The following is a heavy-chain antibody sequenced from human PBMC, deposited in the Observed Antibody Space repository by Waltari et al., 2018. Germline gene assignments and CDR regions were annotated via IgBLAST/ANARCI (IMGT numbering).Heavy chain of an antibody. CDR3: ARDAGDYGYY. CDR1: GYSISSGYS. CDR2: IYHSVST. D-gene: IGHD3-10*01. Sequence: QVQLQESGPGLVKPSETLSLTCAVSGYSISSGYSWGWIRQPPGKGLEWIGTIYHSVSTYDTPSLKRRFTISVDTSKNQFSLKLGSVAAADTAVYYCARDAGDYGYYWGQGTLVTVSS. V-gene: IGHV4-38-2*02. J-gene: IGHJ4*02.